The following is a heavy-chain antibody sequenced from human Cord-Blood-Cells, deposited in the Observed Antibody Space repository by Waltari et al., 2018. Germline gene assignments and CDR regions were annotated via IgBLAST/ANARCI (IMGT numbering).Heavy chain of an antibody. Sequence: QVQLVQSGAEVEKPGSSVKVSCKASGGTFSSFAISLVRQAPGQGLEWMGGIIPIFGTANYAQKFQGRVTITADESTSTAYMELSSLRSEDTAVYYCARDLRPYYGTEDDYWGQGTLVTVSS. J-gene: IGHJ4*02. V-gene: IGHV1-69*01. D-gene: IGHD3-3*01. CDR3: ARDLRPYYGTEDDY. CDR2: IIPIFGTA. CDR1: GGTFSSFA.